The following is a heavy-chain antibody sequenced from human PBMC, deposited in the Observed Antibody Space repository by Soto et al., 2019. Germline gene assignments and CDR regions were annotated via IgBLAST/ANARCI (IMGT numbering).Heavy chain of an antibody. V-gene: IGHV3-23*01. D-gene: IGHD2-15*01. J-gene: IGHJ5*02. CDR2: ISGSGRST. CDR1: GFTFSSYA. Sequence: GGSLRLSCAASGFTFSSYAMSWVRQAPGKGLEWVSTISGSGRSTYNADSVKGRFTISRDNSKRTLYLQMNSLRDEDTAVYYCAKGVADIVVIASGWFDPWGQGILVTVSS. CDR3: AKGVADIVVIASGWFDP.